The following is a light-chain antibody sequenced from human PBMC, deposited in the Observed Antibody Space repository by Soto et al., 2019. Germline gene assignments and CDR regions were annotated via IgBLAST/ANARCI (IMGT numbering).Light chain of an antibody. CDR3: QQYGSSPQT. CDR2: GAS. V-gene: IGKV3-20*01. CDR1: QSVTSSY. Sequence: EIVLTQSPGTLSLSPGERATLSCRASQSVTSSYLAWYQQKPGQAPRLVIYGASSRATGIPDRFSGSGSGTGFTLTISRLEPEDFALYYCQQYGSSPQTFGQGTKVEIK. J-gene: IGKJ1*01.